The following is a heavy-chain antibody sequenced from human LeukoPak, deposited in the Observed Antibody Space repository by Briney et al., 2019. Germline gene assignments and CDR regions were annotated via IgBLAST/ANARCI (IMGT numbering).Heavy chain of an antibody. Sequence: SVKVSCKASGYTFSSYAISWVRQAPGQGLEWMGRIIPILGIANYAQKFQGRVTITADKSTSTAYMELSSLRSEDTAVYYCARESGEGITMIVVAVPDGMDVWGQGTTVTVSS. V-gene: IGHV1-69*04. CDR2: IIPILGIA. CDR3: ARESGEGITMIVVAVPDGMDV. D-gene: IGHD3-22*01. CDR1: GYTFSSYA. J-gene: IGHJ6*02.